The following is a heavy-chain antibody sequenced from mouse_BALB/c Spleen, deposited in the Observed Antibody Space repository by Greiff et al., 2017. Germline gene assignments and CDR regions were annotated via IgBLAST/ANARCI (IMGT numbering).Heavy chain of an antibody. CDR3: AGGGGYAMDY. J-gene: IGHJ4*01. V-gene: IGHV14-3*02. CDR2: IDPANGNT. CDR1: GFNFKDTY. Sequence: EVQLQESGAELVKPGASVKLSCTASGFNFKDTYMNWVKQRPEKGLEWIGRIDPANGNTKTDPKFQGKATITSDTSSHTAYLQLSSLTSDATAFYYCAGGGGYAMDYWGQGTSVTVSS.